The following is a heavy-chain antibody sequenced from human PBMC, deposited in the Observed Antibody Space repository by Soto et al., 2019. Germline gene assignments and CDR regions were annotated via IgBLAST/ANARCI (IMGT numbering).Heavy chain of an antibody. D-gene: IGHD3-16*02. V-gene: IGHV4-61*01. J-gene: IGHJ3*02. CDR2: IYYSGST. Sequence: PSETLSLTCTVPGGSVSSGSYYWSWIRQPPGKGLEWIGYIYYSGSTNYNPSLKSRVTISVDTSKNQFSLKLSSVTAADTAVYYCAREYMITFGGVIVIRAFDIWGQGTMVTVS. CDR1: GGSVSSGSYY. CDR3: AREYMITFGGVIVIRAFDI.